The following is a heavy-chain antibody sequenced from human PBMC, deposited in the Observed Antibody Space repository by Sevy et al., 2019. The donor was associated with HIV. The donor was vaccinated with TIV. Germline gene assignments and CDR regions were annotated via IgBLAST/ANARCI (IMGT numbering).Heavy chain of an antibody. D-gene: IGHD1-26*01. J-gene: IGHJ4*02. CDR2: IKSKTEGATR. Sequence: GGSLRLSCAASGFSFSNAWMSWVRQAPGRGLEWVGRIKSKTEGATRDFAAPVKGRLLISRDDSRNTVYLQMNSLKTEDTAVYYCTAGVGASDFDYWGQGTLVTVSS. CDR3: TAGVGASDFDY. V-gene: IGHV3-15*01. CDR1: GFSFSNAW.